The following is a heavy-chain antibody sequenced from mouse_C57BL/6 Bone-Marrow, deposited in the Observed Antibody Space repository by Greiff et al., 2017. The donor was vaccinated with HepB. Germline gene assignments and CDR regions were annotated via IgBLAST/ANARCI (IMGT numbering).Heavy chain of an antibody. Sequence: QVQLQQPGAELVRPGSSVKLSCKASGYTFTSYWMDWVKQRPGQGLEWIGNIYPSDSETHYNQKFKDKATLTVDKSSSTAYMQLSSLTSEDSAVYYCARKGRPIYYGNYYAMDYWGQGTSVTVSS. D-gene: IGHD2-1*01. CDR2: IYPSDSET. V-gene: IGHV1-61*01. CDR1: GYTFTSYW. J-gene: IGHJ4*01. CDR3: ARKGRPIYYGNYYAMDY.